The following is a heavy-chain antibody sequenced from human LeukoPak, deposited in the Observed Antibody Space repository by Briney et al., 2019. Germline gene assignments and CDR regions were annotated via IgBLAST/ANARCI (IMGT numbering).Heavy chain of an antibody. D-gene: IGHD6-13*01. CDR2: IYYSGST. CDR3: ARHPPDSSSWDLPTRYYYYGMDV. V-gene: IGHV4-59*08. Sequence: SETLSLTCTVSGGSISSYYWSWIRQPPGKGLEWIGYIYYSGSTNYNPSLKSRVTISVDTSKNQFSLKLSSVTAADTAVYYCARHPPDSSSWDLPTRYYYYGMDVWGQGTTVTVSS. CDR1: GGSISSYY. J-gene: IGHJ6*02.